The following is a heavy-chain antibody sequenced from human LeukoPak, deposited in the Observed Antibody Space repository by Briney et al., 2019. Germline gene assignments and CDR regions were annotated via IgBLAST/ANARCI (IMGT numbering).Heavy chain of an antibody. Sequence: GGSLRLSCAASGFTFSSYSMNWVRQAPGKGLGWVSSISSSSSYIYYADSVKGRFTISRDNAKNSLYLQMNSLRAEDTAVYYCARPHCSSTSCYGRNVDYWGQGTLVTVSS. D-gene: IGHD2-2*01. CDR1: GFTFSSYS. J-gene: IGHJ4*02. CDR3: ARPHCSSTSCYGRNVDY. CDR2: ISSSSSYI. V-gene: IGHV3-21*01.